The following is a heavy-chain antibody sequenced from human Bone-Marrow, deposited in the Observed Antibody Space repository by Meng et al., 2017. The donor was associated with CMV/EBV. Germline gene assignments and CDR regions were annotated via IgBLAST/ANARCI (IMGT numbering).Heavy chain of an antibody. CDR2: ISSSSSYI. Sequence: GGSLRLSCAASGFTFSGYEMNWVRQAPGKGLEWVSYISSSSSYIYYADSVKGRFTISRDNAKNSLYLQMISLRAEDTAVYYCAREEGQLLYAYYYYGMDVWGQGTTVAVSS. V-gene: IGHV3-21*05. CDR3: AREEGQLLYAYYYYGMDV. CDR1: GFTFSGYE. D-gene: IGHD2-2*02. J-gene: IGHJ6*02.